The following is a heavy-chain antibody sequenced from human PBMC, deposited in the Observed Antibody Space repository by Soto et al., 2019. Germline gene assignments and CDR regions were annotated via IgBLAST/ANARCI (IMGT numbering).Heavy chain of an antibody. D-gene: IGHD5-12*01. V-gene: IGHV1-3*04. CDR3: ARDEGVASGN. Sequence: QVQLVQSGAEVKKPGASVKVSCRASGYTFSSSPLHCVRQAPGQRPEWMGWINTANDDTKYSQKFQDRVTLTRDTSASTAYMEVSSLTPEDTAVYYCARDEGVASGNWGQGTLVTVSS. CDR1: GYTFSSSP. CDR2: INTANDDT. J-gene: IGHJ4*02.